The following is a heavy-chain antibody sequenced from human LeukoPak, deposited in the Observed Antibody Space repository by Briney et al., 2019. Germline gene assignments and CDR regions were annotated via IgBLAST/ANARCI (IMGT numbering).Heavy chain of an antibody. CDR1: GGSISSGSYY. CDR3: ARLASRIGAYAFDI. J-gene: IGHJ3*02. V-gene: IGHV4-61*02. CDR2: IYTSGST. Sequence: PSQTLSLTCTVSGGSISSGSYYWSWIRQPAGKGLEWIGRIYTSGSTNYNPPLKSRVTISVDTSKNQFSLKLSSVTAADTAVYYCARLASRIGAYAFDIWGQGTMVTVSS. D-gene: IGHD5-12*01.